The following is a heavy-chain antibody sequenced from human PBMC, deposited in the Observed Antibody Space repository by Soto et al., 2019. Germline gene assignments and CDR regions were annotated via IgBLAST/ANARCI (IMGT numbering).Heavy chain of an antibody. CDR2: IYYSGST. V-gene: IGHV4-39*01. J-gene: IGHJ3*02. CDR1: CGSISSSSYY. CDR3: ARRGDYYDSSGYYYDAFDI. D-gene: IGHD3-22*01. Sequence: PSETLSLTCTVSCGSISSSSYYWGWIRQPPGKGLEWIGSIYYSGSTYYNPSLKSRVTISVDTSKNQFSLKLSSVTAADTSVYYCARRGDYYDSSGYYYDAFDIWGQGTMVT.